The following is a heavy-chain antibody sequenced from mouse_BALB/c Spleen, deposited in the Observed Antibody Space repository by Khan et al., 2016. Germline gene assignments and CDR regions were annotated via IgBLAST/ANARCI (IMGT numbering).Heavy chain of an antibody. CDR3: ASDFVNYY. Sequence: VQLQQSGAELVRPGALVKLSCKASGFNIKDYSMHWVKKRPEKGLEWIGWIDPENGNAIYDPKFQVKASITADTSSNTAYLQLSSLTSEASASSYCASDFVNYYWGQGTTLTVSS. V-gene: IGHV14-1*02. D-gene: IGHD1-3*01. CDR2: IDPENGNA. J-gene: IGHJ2*01. CDR1: GFNIKDYS.